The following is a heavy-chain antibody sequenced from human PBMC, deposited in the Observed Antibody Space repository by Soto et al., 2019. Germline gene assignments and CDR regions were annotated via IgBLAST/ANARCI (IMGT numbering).Heavy chain of an antibody. CDR1: GFTFSRVS. V-gene: IGHV3-21*01. J-gene: IGHJ4*02. CDR2: ISSASSET. Sequence: GGSLRLSCEASGFTFSRVSVNWVRQVPGKGLEWVASISSASSETWYADSVKGRFIISRDNAQNSLFLQMNTLRPEDSAIYYCARVAYWGPGTQVTVSS. CDR3: ARVAY.